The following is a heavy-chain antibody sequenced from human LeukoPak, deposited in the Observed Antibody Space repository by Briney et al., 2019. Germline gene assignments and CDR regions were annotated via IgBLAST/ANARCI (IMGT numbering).Heavy chain of an antibody. CDR3: ATLYDFWSGYLDY. CDR1: GFTFSDYY. V-gene: IGHV3-11*01. CDR2: ISSSGSTI. D-gene: IGHD3-3*01. J-gene: IGHJ4*02. Sequence: GGSLRLSCAASGFTFSDYYMSWIRQAPGKGLAWVSYISSSGSTIYYADSVKGRFTISRDNAKNSLYLQMNSLRAEDTAVYYCATLYDFWSGYLDYWGQGTLVTVSS.